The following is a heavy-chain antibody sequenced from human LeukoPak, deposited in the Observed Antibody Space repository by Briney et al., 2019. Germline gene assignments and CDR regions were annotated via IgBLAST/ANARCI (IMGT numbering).Heavy chain of an antibody. CDR2: ISSTSSYI. CDR3: ARGRDTIFGVVIHFDY. CDR1: GFTFSSYS. J-gene: IGHJ4*02. V-gene: IGHV3-21*01. Sequence: GGSLRLSCAASGFTFSSYSMNWVRQAPGKGLEWVSSISSTSSYIYYADSMKGRFTISRDNAKNSLYLQMNSLRAEDTAVYYCARGRDTIFGVVIHFDYWGQGTLVTVSS. D-gene: IGHD3-3*01.